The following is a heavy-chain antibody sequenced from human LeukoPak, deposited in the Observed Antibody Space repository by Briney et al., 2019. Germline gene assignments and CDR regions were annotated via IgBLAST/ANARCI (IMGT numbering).Heavy chain of an antibody. CDR3: ARPFYYYDSSGYYSYYFDY. CDR1: GGSFSGYY. CDR2: INHSGST. Sequence: SETLSLTCAVYGGSFSGYYWSWIRQPPGKGLEWIGEINHSGSTNYNPSLKSRVSISVDTSKNQFSLKLSSVTAADTAVYYCARPFYYYDSSGYYSYYFDYWGQGTLVTVSS. D-gene: IGHD3-22*01. V-gene: IGHV4-34*01. J-gene: IGHJ4*02.